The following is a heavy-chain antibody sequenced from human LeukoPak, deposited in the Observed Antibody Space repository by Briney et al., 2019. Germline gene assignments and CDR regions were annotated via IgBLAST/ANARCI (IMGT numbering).Heavy chain of an antibody. CDR3: AKGPRCSGGSCYWAVDN. D-gene: IGHD2-15*01. CDR2: ISGSGDSI. CDR1: GFMFSDYA. Sequence: GGSLRLSCAASGFMFSDYAMNWVRQAPGKGLEWVSVISGSGDSINNADSVKGRFTISRDNSKNTLFLQMNSLRAEDTAVYYCAKGPRCSGGSCYWAVDNWGQGTLVSVSS. V-gene: IGHV3-23*01. J-gene: IGHJ4*02.